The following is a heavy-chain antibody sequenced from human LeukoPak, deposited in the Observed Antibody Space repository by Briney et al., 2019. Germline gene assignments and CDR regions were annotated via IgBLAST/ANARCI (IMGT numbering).Heavy chain of an antibody. CDR1: GFIFNHYA. CDR2: R. Sequence: QSGTSLRLSCEASGFIFNHYALHWVRQAPNKGLEWVAVRYYADSVKGRFSIFRDDSQKRVFLQMNSLRAEDTAVYYCVRDAQRGFDHSNSLQYWGQGALVTVSS. CDR3: VRDAQRGFDHSNSLQY. J-gene: IGHJ4*02. D-gene: IGHD4-11*01. V-gene: IGHV3-33*01.